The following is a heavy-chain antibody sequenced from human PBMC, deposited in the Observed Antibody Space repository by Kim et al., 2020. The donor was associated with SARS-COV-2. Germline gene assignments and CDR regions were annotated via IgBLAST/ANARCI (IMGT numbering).Heavy chain of an antibody. V-gene: IGHV3-49*03. CDR1: GFTFGDYA. Sequence: GGSLRLSCTASGFTFGDYAMSWFRQAPGKGLEWVGFIKSKAYGGTTEYAASVKGRFTISRDDSKSIAYLQMNSLKTEDTAVYYCTTVGAAAGPKDYYYYGMDVWGQGTTVTVSS. CDR3: TTVGAAAGPKDYYYYGMDV. J-gene: IGHJ6*02. CDR2: IKSKAYGGTT. D-gene: IGHD6-13*01.